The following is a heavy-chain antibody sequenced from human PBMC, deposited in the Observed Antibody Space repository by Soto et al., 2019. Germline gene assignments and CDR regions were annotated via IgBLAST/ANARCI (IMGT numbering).Heavy chain of an antibody. CDR1: GFPFSSYE. V-gene: IGHV3-48*03. CDR3: ARSPFLECN. Sequence: HPGGSLRLSCAASGFPFSSYEMNWVRQPPGKGLEWVSYISSSGSSIYYADPVKGRFTISRDNAKNSLFLQMNSLRVEDTAVYYCARSPFLECNWAQGTLVTVSS. D-gene: IGHD3-3*02. J-gene: IGHJ4*02. CDR2: ISSSGSSI.